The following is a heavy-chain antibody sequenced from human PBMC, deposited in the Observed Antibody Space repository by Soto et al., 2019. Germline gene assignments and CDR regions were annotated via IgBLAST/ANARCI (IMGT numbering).Heavy chain of an antibody. D-gene: IGHD3-16*01. V-gene: IGHV3-73*01. J-gene: IGHJ4*02. CDR3: STAYV. Sequence: EVQLVESGGGLVQPGGSVKLSCAASGFTFNGPAIHWDRQASGKGLEWVGRIRNKANSYATVYAASMKGRFTISRDDSTNTAYLQMNSLKAEDSAVYYCSTAYVWGQGTLVTVPS. CDR1: GFTFNGPA. CDR2: IRNKANSYAT.